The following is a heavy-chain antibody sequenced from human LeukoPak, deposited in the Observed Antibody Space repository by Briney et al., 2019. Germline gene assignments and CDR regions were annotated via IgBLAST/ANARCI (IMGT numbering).Heavy chain of an antibody. CDR3: VRGDRYFFDY. CDR2: IGNTGRTI. J-gene: IGHJ4*02. V-gene: IGHV3-48*03. CDR1: GFRFSSYE. Sequence: GGSLRLSCAASGFRFSSYEMTWVRQAPGRGLEWVSYIGNTGRTIYYVDSVKGRFTVSRDNAKNSLYLQMNSLRAEDTAIYYCVRGDRYFFDYWGQGTLVTVSS. D-gene: IGHD1-14*01.